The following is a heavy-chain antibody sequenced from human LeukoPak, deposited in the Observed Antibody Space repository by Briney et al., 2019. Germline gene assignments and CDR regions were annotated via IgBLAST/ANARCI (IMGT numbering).Heavy chain of an antibody. CDR2: ISGSGDST. D-gene: IGHD1-14*01. V-gene: IGHV3-23*01. Sequence: GGSLRLSCTASVFIFDTHSLTWVRQAPGKGLEWVASISGSGDSTNYGDSVKGRFTISRDNFKRTVHLEMSNLRADDTAMYYCVRRAAVRGMDFWGLGTTVIVSS. CDR1: VFIFDTHS. CDR3: VRRAAVRGMDF. J-gene: IGHJ6*02.